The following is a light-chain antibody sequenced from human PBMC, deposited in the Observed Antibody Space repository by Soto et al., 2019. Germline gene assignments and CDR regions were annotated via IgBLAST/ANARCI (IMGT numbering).Light chain of an antibody. CDR3: QQYNSHWT. Sequence: DIQMTQSPSAMSASVGGRVTITCRASQAINSYLAWFQQKPGKVPKRLIYAASSLESGVPSRFSGIGSGTEFTLTISSLQPDDFATYYCQQYNSHWTFGQGTKVDI. CDR2: AAS. V-gene: IGKV1-17*03. J-gene: IGKJ1*01. CDR1: QAINSY.